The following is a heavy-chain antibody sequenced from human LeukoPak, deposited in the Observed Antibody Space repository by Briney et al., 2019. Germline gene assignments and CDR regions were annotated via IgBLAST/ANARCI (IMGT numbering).Heavy chain of an antibody. CDR3: AREGIQQDFDY. CDR1: GFTFSTYS. V-gene: IGHV3-21*01. CDR2: IGSSSTSI. D-gene: IGHD2-2*01. J-gene: IGHJ4*02. Sequence: KPGGSLRLSCAASGFTFSTYSMNWVRQAPGKGLEWVSSIGSSSTSIYYADSVKGRFTISRDNAENSLYLQMHNQRAEDTAVYYCAREGIQQDFDYWGQGTLVTVSS.